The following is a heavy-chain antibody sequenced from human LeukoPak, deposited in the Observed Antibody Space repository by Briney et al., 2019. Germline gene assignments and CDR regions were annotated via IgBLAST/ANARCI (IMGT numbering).Heavy chain of an antibody. D-gene: IGHD5-12*01. J-gene: IGHJ4*01. CDR2: IGISSGNT. Sequence: GGSLRLSCAASGFNFIDYSMNWVRQAPGKGLEWISYIGISSGNTKYADSVKGRFTISRDKARNSLYLQMNSLRVEDTALYYCARDHRYAFDNWGHGTLVTVSS. CDR1: GFNFIDYS. V-gene: IGHV3-48*01. CDR3: ARDHRYAFDN.